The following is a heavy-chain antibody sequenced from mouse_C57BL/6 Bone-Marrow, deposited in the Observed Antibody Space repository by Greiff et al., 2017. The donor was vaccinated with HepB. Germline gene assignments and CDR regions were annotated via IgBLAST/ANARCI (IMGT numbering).Heavy chain of an antibody. D-gene: IGHD1-1*01. CDR2: IYPGDGDT. J-gene: IGHJ2*01. V-gene: IGHV1-82*01. Sequence: QVQLQQSGPELVKPGASVKISCKASGYAFSSSWMNWVKQRPGKGLEWIGRIYPGDGDTNYNGKFKGKATLTADKSSSTAYMQLSSLTSEDSAVYFCARGELPFDYWGQGTTLTVSS. CDR3: ARGELPFDY. CDR1: GYAFSSSW.